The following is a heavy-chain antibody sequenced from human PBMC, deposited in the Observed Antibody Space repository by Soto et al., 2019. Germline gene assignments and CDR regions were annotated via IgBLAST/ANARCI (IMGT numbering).Heavy chain of an antibody. CDR2: LSNTGRRT. J-gene: IGHJ4*02. D-gene: IGHD1-26*01. Sequence: PWGSLRLSCLVSVFPFGANAMSWCRQAPGKGLEWVSGLSNTGRRTSYADSVKGRFNISRDNSENTVYLQMNSLRVEDTAVYYCATEMGATQGPFDNWGQGTLVTVSS. CDR3: ATEMGATQGPFDN. CDR1: VFPFGANA. V-gene: IGHV3-23*01.